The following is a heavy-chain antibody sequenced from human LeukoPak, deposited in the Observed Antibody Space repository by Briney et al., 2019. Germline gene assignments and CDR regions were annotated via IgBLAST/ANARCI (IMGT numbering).Heavy chain of an antibody. Sequence: RGSLRLSCAASGFTFNDYYMSWIRQAPGKGLKCISYISSSGTPIYYADSVKGRFTISRDNAKNSLYLQMNSLRAEDTAVYYCARDGGWTFDYWGQGTLVTVSS. CDR2: ISSSGTPI. V-gene: IGHV3-11*01. J-gene: IGHJ4*02. CDR1: GFTFNDYY. CDR3: ARDGGWTFDY. D-gene: IGHD6-19*01.